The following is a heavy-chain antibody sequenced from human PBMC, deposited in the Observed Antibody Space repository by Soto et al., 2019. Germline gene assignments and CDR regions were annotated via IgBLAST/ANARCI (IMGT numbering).Heavy chain of an antibody. Sequence: PGGSLRLSCAASGFTFSSSAMSWVRQAPGKGLALVSATSGSGGSTYYADSVKGRFTISRDNSKNMLYLQMNSLRAEDTAVYYCAKGSSGSPKYYFDYWGHGTLVTVSS. CDR2: TSGSGGST. CDR1: GFTFSSSA. D-gene: IGHD1-26*01. CDR3: AKGSSGSPKYYFDY. J-gene: IGHJ4*01. V-gene: IGHV3-23*01.